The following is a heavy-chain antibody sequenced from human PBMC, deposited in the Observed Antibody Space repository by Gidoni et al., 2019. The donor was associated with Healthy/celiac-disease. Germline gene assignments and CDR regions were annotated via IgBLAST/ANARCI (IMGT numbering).Heavy chain of an antibody. D-gene: IGHD3-10*01. CDR1: GGSISSSSYY. J-gene: IGHJ6*02. CDR2: IYYSGST. CDR3: ARHELQWMVRGVYYYGMDV. Sequence: QLQLQESGPGLVKPSETLSLTCTVSGGSISSSSYYWGWIRQPPGKGLEWIGSIYYSGSTYYNPSLKSRVTISVDTSKNQFSLKLSSVTAADTAVYYCARHELQWMVRGVYYYGMDVWGQGTTVTVSS. V-gene: IGHV4-39*01.